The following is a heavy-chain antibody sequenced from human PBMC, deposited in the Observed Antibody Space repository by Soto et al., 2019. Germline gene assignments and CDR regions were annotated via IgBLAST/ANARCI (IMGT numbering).Heavy chain of an antibody. CDR3: AKTWYYDSSGYLDY. J-gene: IGHJ4*02. CDR1: GFTFSSYG. CDR2: ISYDGSNK. Sequence: GGSLRLSCAASGFTFSSYGMHWVRQAPGKGLEWVAVISYDGSNKYYADSVKGRFTISRDNSKSTLYLQMNSLRAEDTAVYYCAKTWYYDSSGYLDYWGQGTLVTVSS. D-gene: IGHD3-22*01. V-gene: IGHV3-30*18.